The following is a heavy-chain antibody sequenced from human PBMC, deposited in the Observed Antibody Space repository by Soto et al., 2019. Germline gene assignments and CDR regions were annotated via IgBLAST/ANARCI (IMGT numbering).Heavy chain of an antibody. J-gene: IGHJ6*03. Sequence: GGSLRLSCAASGFTFSSYSMNWVRQAPGKGLEWVSSISSSSSYIYYADSVKGRFTISRDNAKNSLYLQMNSLRAEDTAVYYCARDSRYCSSTSCYHYYYYYMDVWGKGTTVTVSS. CDR3: ARDSRYCSSTSCYHYYYYYMDV. V-gene: IGHV3-21*01. CDR1: GFTFSSYS. D-gene: IGHD2-2*01. CDR2: ISSSSSYI.